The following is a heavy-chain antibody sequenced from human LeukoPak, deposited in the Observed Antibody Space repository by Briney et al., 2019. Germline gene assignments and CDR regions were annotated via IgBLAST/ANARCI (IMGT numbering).Heavy chain of an antibody. J-gene: IGHJ3*02. CDR1: GGSFSGYY. CDR3: ARGLEWLKFSDAFDI. D-gene: IGHD3-3*01. Sequence: SETLSLTCAAYGGSFSGYYWSWIRQPPGKGLEWIGEINHSGSTNYNPSLKSRVTISVDTSKNQFSLKLSSVTAADTAVYYCARGLEWLKFSDAFDIWGQGTMVTVSS. V-gene: IGHV4-34*01. CDR2: INHSGST.